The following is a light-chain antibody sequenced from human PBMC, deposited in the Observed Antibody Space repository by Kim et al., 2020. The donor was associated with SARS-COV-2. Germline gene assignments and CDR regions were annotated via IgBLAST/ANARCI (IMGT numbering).Light chain of an antibody. CDR3: QYYDGGNWV. CDR1: SGSIASNH. Sequence: GETAITICSSSSGSIASNHVQWYQQRPGSSPPTVINENNQRPSGVSARCSACTDSSSNTASLTTSGLKTEDEAADYCQYYDGGNWVFGGGTQLTVL. J-gene: IGLJ3*02. V-gene: IGLV6-57*01. CDR2: ENN.